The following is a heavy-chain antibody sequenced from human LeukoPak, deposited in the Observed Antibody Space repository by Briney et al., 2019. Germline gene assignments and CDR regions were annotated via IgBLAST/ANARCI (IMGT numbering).Heavy chain of an antibody. V-gene: IGHV1-69*05. CDR2: IIPIFGTA. CDR3: ARATIFGVILDP. Sequence: SVKVSCMASGGTFSSYAISWVRQAPGQGLEWMGGIIPIFGTANYAQKFQGRVTITTDESTSTAYMELSSLRSEDTAVYYCARATIFGVILDPWGQGTLVTVSS. J-gene: IGHJ5*02. CDR1: GGTFSSYA. D-gene: IGHD3-3*01.